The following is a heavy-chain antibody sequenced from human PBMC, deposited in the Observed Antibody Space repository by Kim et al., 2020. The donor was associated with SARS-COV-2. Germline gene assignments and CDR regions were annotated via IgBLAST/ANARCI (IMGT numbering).Heavy chain of an antibody. CDR3: ARDAHYCSGGSCYLNWFDP. D-gene: IGHD2-15*01. J-gene: IGHJ5*02. CDR1: GFTFSSYG. CDR2: IWYDGSNK. V-gene: IGHV3-33*01. Sequence: GGSLRLSCAASGFTFSSYGMHWVRQAPGKGLEWVAVIWYDGSNKYYADSVKGRFTISRDNSKNTLYLQMNSLRAEDTAVYYCARDAHYCSGGSCYLNWFDPWGQGTLVTVSS.